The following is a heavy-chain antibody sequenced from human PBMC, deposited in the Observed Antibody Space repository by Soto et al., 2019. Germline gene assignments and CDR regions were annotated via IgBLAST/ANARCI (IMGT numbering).Heavy chain of an antibody. CDR1: GFSVGDNY. J-gene: IGHJ6*02. V-gene: IGHV3-11*06. CDR3: SRSSGRRHVFTFDYGLDV. CDR2: SSSSGGYT. D-gene: IGHD3-16*01. Sequence: QVQLVESGGGLVEPGGSLRLSCAASGFSVGDNYMTWIRQAPGKGLEWLSYSSSSGGYTNYADSVKGRFTISRDHANNSLFLQMDSLRAEDTAVYFCSRSSGRRHVFTFDYGLDVWGQGTTVTVSS.